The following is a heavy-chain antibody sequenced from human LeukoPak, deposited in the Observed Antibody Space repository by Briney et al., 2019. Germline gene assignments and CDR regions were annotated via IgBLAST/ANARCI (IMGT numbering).Heavy chain of an antibody. V-gene: IGHV1-8*01. D-gene: IGHD5-18*01. CDR2: MNPNSGNT. CDR3: AREGHTAPAIFDY. J-gene: IGHJ4*02. Sequence: GASVKVSCKSSGYTFTSYDINWVRQATGQGLEWMGWMNPNSGNTGYAQKFQGRVTMTRNTSISTAYMELSSLRSEDTAVYYCAREGHTAPAIFDYWGQGTLVTVSS. CDR1: GYTFTSYD.